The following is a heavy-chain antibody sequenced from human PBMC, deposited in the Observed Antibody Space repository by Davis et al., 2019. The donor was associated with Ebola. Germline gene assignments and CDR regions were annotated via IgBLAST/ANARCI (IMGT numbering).Heavy chain of an antibody. V-gene: IGHV3-48*02. D-gene: IGHD3-16*02. CDR1: GFTFSSYW. Sequence: GESLKISCAASGFTFSSYWMSWVRQAPGKGLEWISFISSNGNSISYADSVKGRFTISRDSAKNSLYLQMNSLRDEDTALYHCVREYYDYVWGSYQRSDYWGRGTLVTVSS. CDR3: VREYYDYVWGSYQRSDY. CDR2: ISSNGNSI. J-gene: IGHJ4*02.